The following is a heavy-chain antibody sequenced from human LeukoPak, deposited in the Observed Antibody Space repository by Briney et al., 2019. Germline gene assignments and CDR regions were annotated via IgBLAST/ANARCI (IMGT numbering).Heavy chain of an antibody. D-gene: IGHD3-9*01. Sequence: AGGSLRLSCAASGFTFSSYSMNWVRQAPGKGLEWVSSISSSSSYIYYADSVKGRFTISRDNSKNTLYLQMNSLRAEDTAVYYCAKNQDFDELDYWGQGTLVTVSS. CDR1: GFTFSSYS. V-gene: IGHV3-21*04. CDR3: AKNQDFDELDY. CDR2: ISSSSSYI. J-gene: IGHJ4*02.